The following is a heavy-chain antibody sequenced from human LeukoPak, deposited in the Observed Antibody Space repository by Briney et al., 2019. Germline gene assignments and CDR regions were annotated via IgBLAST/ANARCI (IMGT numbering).Heavy chain of an antibody. CDR2: VNPNSGGT. CDR3: ARDTYGGNWSLGY. J-gene: IGHJ4*02. V-gene: IGHV1-2*02. D-gene: IGHD4-23*01. CDR1: GFTFTGYY. Sequence: GASVKVSCKASGFTFTGYYIHWVRQAPGQGLEWMGWVNPNSGGTKYAQKFQGRVSMTGDTSISTAYMELSRLTSDDTAVYYCARDTYGGNWSLGYWGQGTLVTVSS.